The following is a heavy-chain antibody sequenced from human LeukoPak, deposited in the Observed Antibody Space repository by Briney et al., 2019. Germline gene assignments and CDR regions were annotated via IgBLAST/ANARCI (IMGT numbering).Heavy chain of an antibody. CDR2: ISGDGGST. CDR1: GFTFDDYA. D-gene: IGHD1-26*01. J-gene: IGHJ6*02. Sequence: GGSLRLSCAASGFTFDDYAMHWVRQAPGKGLEWVSLISGDGGSTYYADSVKGRFTISRDNSKNSLYLQMNSLRTEDTALYYCAKDKYRTEWELRSGMDVWGQGTTVTVSS. CDR3: AKDKYRTEWELRSGMDV. V-gene: IGHV3-43*02.